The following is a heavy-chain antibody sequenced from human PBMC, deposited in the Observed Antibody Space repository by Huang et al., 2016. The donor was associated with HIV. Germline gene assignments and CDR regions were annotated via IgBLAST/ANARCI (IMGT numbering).Heavy chain of an antibody. CDR2: IYYSGST. V-gene: IGHV4-39*01. D-gene: IGHD3-10*01. Sequence: QLQLQESGPGLVKPSETLSLTCTVSGGSIRSDNYYWGWIRDPPGKGQGWIGSIYYSGSTDESPSLKSVVTIAVETYKEQFSLKMRAVTAADTAVYYCARLPGSITMIRGVITDPYWGQGTLVTVSS. CDR1: GGSIRSDNYY. J-gene: IGHJ4*02. CDR3: ARLPGSITMIRGVITDPY.